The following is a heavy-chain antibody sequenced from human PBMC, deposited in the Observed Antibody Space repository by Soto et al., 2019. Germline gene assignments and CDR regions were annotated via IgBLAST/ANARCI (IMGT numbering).Heavy chain of an antibody. Sequence: EVQLVESGGGLIQPGGSLKLSCAASGFTVGNNYMSWVRQAPGKGLEWVSLIYSTGTTKYADSVKGRFTVSRDNAKNTPYLQMNSLRAEDTAVAYCAKDGMGSGSHYNSSGYWGQGTLVTVSS. V-gene: IGHV3-53*01. D-gene: IGHD3-10*01. J-gene: IGHJ4*02. CDR2: IYSTGTT. CDR1: GFTVGNNY. CDR3: AKDGMGSGSHYNSSGY.